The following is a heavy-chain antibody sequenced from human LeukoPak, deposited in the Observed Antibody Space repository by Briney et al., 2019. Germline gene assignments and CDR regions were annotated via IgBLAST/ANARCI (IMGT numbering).Heavy chain of an antibody. Sequence: SETLSLTCTVSGGSISSYYWSWIRQPPGKGLEGIGYIYYSGSTNYTPSLKSRVTISVATSKNQFSLKLSSVTAADTAVYYCARVLYYDFWSGPYYFDYWGQGTLVTVSS. J-gene: IGHJ4*02. D-gene: IGHD3-3*01. V-gene: IGHV4-59*01. CDR1: GGSISSYY. CDR3: ARVLYYDFWSGPYYFDY. CDR2: IYYSGST.